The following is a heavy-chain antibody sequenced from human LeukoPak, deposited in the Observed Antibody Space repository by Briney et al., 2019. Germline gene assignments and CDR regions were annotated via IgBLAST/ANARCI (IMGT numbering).Heavy chain of an antibody. J-gene: IGHJ6*04. CDR2: IYHSGST. D-gene: IGHD3-10*01. CDR3: ARDPGGMDV. V-gene: IGHV4-4*02. Sequence: GSLRLSCAASGFPFSSYWMTWVRQAPGKGLEWIGEIYHSGSTNYNPSLKSRVTISVDKSKNQFSLKLSSVTAADTAVYYCARDPGGMDVWGKGTTVTVSS. CDR1: GFPFSSYW.